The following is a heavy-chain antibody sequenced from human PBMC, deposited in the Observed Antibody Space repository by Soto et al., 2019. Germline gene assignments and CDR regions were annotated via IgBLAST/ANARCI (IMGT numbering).Heavy chain of an antibody. CDR3: ANHLSAWLRMEAFDV. CDR2: AYYGGNT. J-gene: IGHJ3*01. CDR1: GDSISSYY. D-gene: IGHD5-12*01. V-gene: IGHV4-59*08. Sequence: PSETLSLTCTVSGDSISSYYWSWIRQPPGKGLEWIGYAYYGGNTNYNPSLKSRVTISVDTSKSQFALKLNSVTGADTAVYYCANHLSAWLRMEAFDVWGPGTMVTVS.